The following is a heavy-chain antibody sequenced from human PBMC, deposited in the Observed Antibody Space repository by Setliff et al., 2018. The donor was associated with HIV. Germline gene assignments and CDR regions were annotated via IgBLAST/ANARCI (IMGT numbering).Heavy chain of an antibody. Sequence: GGSLRLSCVGSGFTFKTYSMNWVRQAPGKGLEWLSYIKTDGGTTYDADSVEGRFTISRDNAKNSLYLQMDNLAVDDTAVYFCARGRCSDAACFFDYWGQGTLVTVSS. D-gene: IGHD3-16*01. CDR3: ARGRCSDAACFFDY. V-gene: IGHV3-48*01. CDR2: IKTDGGTT. J-gene: IGHJ4*02. CDR1: GFTFKTYS.